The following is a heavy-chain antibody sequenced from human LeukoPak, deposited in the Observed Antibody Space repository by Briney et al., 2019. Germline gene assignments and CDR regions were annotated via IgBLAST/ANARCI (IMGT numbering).Heavy chain of an antibody. CDR2: ITGDSSYI. CDR3: ARVQGSPY. V-gene: IGHV3-21*03. J-gene: IGHJ4*02. CDR1: GFTFSDYT. Sequence: GGPLRLSCAASGFTFSDYTLNWVRQPPGKGLEWLSSITGDSSYIYYGDSVKGRFTVSRDNARNSLYLHINSLRVEDTGVYYCARVQGSPYWGQGTLVTVSS.